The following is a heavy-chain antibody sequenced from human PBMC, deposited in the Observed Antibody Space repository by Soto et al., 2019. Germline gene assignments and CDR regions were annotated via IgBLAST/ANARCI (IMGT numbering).Heavy chain of an antibody. V-gene: IGHV3-23*01. CDR2: ISGSGGSE. Sequence: GGALGLSSAVSGFTFTSYAMTWVRQAPGKGLEWVSAISGSGGSEFYAGSVKGRFTISRDKSKNTLYLQMKSLRPEDTALYYCAKGDTTMITAYYAMDVWSQGTTVPVSS. D-gene: IGHD5-18*01. J-gene: IGHJ6*02. CDR1: GFTFTSYA. CDR3: AKGDTTMITAYYAMDV.